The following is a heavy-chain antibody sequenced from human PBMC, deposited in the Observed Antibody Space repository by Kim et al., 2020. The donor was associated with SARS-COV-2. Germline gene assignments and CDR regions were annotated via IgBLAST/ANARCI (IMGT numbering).Heavy chain of an antibody. Sequence: GGSLRLSCAASGFTFSSYAMHWVRQAPGKGLEWVAVISYDGSNKYYADSVKGRFTISRDNSKNTLYLQMNSLRAEDTAVYYCALRVVAATDDDYWGQGTLVTVSS. V-gene: IGHV3-30-3*01. J-gene: IGHJ4*02. CDR2: ISYDGSNK. D-gene: IGHD2-15*01. CDR3: ALRVVAATDDDY. CDR1: GFTFSSYA.